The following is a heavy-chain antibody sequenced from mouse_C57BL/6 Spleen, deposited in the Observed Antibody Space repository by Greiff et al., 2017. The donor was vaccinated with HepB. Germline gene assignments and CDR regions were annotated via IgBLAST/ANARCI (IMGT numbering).Heavy chain of an antibody. CDR1: GFTFSSYG. D-gene: IGHD1-1*02. CDR3: ASPMVATEGFAY. V-gene: IGHV5-6*01. Sequence: EVQRVESGGDLVKPGGSLKLSCAASGFTFSSYGMSWVRQTPDKRLEWVATISSGGSYTYYPDSVKGRFTISRDNAKNTLYLQMSSLKSEDTAMYYCASPMVATEGFAYWGQGTLVTVSA. J-gene: IGHJ3*01. CDR2: ISSGGSYT.